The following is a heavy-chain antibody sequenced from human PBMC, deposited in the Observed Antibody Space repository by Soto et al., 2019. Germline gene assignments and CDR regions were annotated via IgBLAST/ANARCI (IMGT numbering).Heavy chain of an antibody. CDR2: INQDGSER. D-gene: IGHD2-2*01. V-gene: IGHV3-7*03. Sequence: EMQLVESGGGLVQPGGSLRLSCAGSGLTFRNDWLSWVRQAPGKGLEWVANINQDGSERYYVDSVRGRFTISRDNVENSLYLQLNSLRPEDTAVYYCARASYCTTTSCLEDVWGQGTTVSVSS. CDR1: GLTFRNDW. CDR3: ARASYCTTTSCLEDV. J-gene: IGHJ6*02.